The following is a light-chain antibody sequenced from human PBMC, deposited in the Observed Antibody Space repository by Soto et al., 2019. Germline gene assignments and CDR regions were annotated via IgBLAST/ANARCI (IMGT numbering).Light chain of an antibody. CDR2: XXX. J-gene: IGLJ2*01. CDR1: SSDVGGYNY. CDR3: SSYAGSNLV. V-gene: IGLV2-8*01. Sequence: QSALTQPPSASGSPGQSVTISCTGTSSDVGGYNYVSWYQQHPGKAPKVMIYXXXXRPSGVPDRFSGSKSGNTASLTVSGXXXXXXAXYYCSSYAGSNLVFGGGTKVTVL.